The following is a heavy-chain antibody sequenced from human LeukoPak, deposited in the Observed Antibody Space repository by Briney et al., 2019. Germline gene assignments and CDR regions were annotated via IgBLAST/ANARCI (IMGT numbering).Heavy chain of an antibody. V-gene: IGHV3-64*01. CDR3: ARGGTGTTDAFDI. D-gene: IGHD1-1*01. CDR2: ISSNGGST. Sequence: GGSLRLSCAASGFTFSSYAMHWVRQAPGKGLEYVSAISSNGGSTYYANSVKGRFTISRDNSKNTLYLQVGSLRAEDMAVYYCARGGTGTTDAFDIWGQGTMVTVSS. J-gene: IGHJ3*02. CDR1: GFTFSSYA.